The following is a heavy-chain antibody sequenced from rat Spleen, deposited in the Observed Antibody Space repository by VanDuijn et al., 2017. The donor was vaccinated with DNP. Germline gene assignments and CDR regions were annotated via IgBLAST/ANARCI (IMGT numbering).Heavy chain of an antibody. D-gene: IGHD4-3*01. Sequence: EVQLVESGGGLVQPGRSMKLSCVASGFSFTNYYMAWVRQAPAKGLEWVASIGSPAYAPYYTDSVKGRFAISSDNAKSTLYLQMNSLRSEDMATYYCVRWNSGHFDYWGQGVMVTVSS. CDR1: GFSFTNYY. J-gene: IGHJ2*01. CDR2: IGSPAYAP. V-gene: IGHV5-25*01. CDR3: VRWNSGHFDY.